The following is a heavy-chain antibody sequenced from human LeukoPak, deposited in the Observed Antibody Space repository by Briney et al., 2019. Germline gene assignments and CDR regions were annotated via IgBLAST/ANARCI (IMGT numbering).Heavy chain of an antibody. V-gene: IGHV4-38-2*02. J-gene: IGHJ4*02. CDR2: IYHSGST. CDR3: ARYDFWSGYHFDY. CDR1: GYSISSGYY. Sequence: SETLSLTCTVSGYSISSGYYWGWIRQPPGKGLEWIGCIYHSGSTYYNPSLKSRVTISVDTSKNQFSLKLTSVTAADTAVYYCARYDFWSGYHFDYWGQGTLVTVSS. D-gene: IGHD3-3*01.